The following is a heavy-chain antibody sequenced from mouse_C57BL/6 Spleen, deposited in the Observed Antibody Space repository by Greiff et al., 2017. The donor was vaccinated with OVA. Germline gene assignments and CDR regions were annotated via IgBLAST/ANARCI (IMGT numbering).Heavy chain of an antibody. Sequence: VQLKQSGPELVKPGDSVKISCKASGYSFTGYFMNWVMQSHGKSLAWIGRINPYNGDTFYNQKFKGKATLTVDKSSSTAHMELRSLTSEDSAVYYCARSGITTVTFDYWGQGTTLTVSS. CDR2: INPYNGDT. CDR3: ARSGITTVTFDY. D-gene: IGHD1-1*01. V-gene: IGHV1-20*01. J-gene: IGHJ2*01. CDR1: GYSFTGYF.